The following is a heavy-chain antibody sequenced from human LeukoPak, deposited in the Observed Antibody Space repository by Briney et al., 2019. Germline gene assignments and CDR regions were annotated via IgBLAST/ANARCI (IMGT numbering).Heavy chain of an antibody. J-gene: IGHJ6*02. CDR2: ISSGGST. CDR3: ARDPGTRYYYYGMDV. Sequence: GGSLRLSCAASGFTFSSFAMSWVRQAPGKGLEWVSAISSGGSTYYADSVKGRFTLSRDNSKNTLYLQMNSLRAEDTAVYYCARDPGTRYYYYGMDVWGQGTTVTVSS. V-gene: IGHV3-23*01. D-gene: IGHD1-1*01. CDR1: GFTFSSFA.